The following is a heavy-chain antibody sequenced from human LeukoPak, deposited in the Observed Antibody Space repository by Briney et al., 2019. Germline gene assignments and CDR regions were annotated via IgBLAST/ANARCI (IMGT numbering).Heavy chain of an antibody. Sequence: ASVKVSCKASGGTFSRNDISWVRQAPGQGLEWMGGIMPLFGTAKNAQKFQGRVTITADKSTSTAYMELSSLRSEDTAVYYCASGRTDIVVVPATLRNYYFDYWGQGTLVTVSS. J-gene: IGHJ4*02. CDR1: GGTFSRND. CDR3: ASGRTDIVVVPATLRNYYFDY. CDR2: IMPLFGTA. D-gene: IGHD2-2*01. V-gene: IGHV1-69*06.